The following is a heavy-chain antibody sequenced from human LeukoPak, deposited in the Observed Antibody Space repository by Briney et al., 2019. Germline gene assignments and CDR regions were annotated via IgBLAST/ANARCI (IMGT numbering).Heavy chain of an antibody. D-gene: IGHD1-1*01. Sequence: ASVKVSCKASGHTFTGYYMHWVRQAPGQGLEWMGRINPNSGGTNYAQKFQGRVTMTRDTSISTAYMELSRLRSDDTAVYYCARGRYNWNDGPGWFDPWGQGTLVTVSS. CDR3: ARGRYNWNDGPGWFDP. J-gene: IGHJ5*02. CDR1: GHTFTGYY. CDR2: INPNSGGT. V-gene: IGHV1-2*06.